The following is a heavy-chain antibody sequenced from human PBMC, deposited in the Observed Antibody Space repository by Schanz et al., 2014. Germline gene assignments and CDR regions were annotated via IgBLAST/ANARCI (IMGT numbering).Heavy chain of an antibody. CDR2: VRFDGSER. Sequence: QVQLVESGGGVVQPGGSLRLSCAASGFTFSSYGMHWVRQAPGKGLEWVAFVRFDGSERYYADSVKGRFTISRDDSKSTLHLQMNSRRAEDTALYYCAKDVYRGYYSVSSDSWGQGTLVTVSS. CDR1: GFTFSSYG. J-gene: IGHJ5*01. CDR3: AKDVYRGYYSVSSDS. V-gene: IGHV3-30*02. D-gene: IGHD5-12*01.